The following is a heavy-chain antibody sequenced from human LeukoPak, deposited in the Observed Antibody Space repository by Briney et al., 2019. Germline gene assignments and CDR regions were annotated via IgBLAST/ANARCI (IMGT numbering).Heavy chain of an antibody. V-gene: IGHV3-21*01. J-gene: IGHJ4*02. Sequence: GGSLRLSCATSGFTFSSYSMNWVRQAPGKGLEWVSSISSSSSYIYYADSVKGRFTISRDNAKNSLYLQMNSLRAEDTAVYYCAREPKSAVFDYWGQGTLVTVSS. CDR1: GFTFSSYS. CDR3: AREPKSAVFDY. CDR2: ISSSSSYI.